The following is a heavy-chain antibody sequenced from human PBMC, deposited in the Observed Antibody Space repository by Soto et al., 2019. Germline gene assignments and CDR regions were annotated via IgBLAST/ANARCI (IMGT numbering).Heavy chain of an antibody. CDR1: GFTFSSYA. CDR2: ISGSGGST. J-gene: IGHJ4*02. D-gene: IGHD5-12*01. CDR3: AKDLEALSRYGFPFDY. Sequence: EVQLLESGGGLVQPGGSLRLSCAASGFTFSSYAMSWVRQAPGKGLEWVSAISGSGGSTYYADSVKGRFTISRDNSKNTLYLQMNSLRAEDTAVYYCAKDLEALSRYGFPFDYWGQGTLVTVSS. V-gene: IGHV3-23*01.